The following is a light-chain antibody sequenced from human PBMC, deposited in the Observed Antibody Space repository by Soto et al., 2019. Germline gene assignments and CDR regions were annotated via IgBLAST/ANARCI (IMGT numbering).Light chain of an antibody. CDR1: QDINNF. Sequence: DIQMTQSPSSLSESVGDRVTITCQSSQDINNFLNWYQKKTGKDPKLLIYDASNLETGVPSRFSGSVSGTDFNFTISSLQTEDIATYDCQQYDNPSITGGQGTRREIK. CDR3: QQYDNPSIT. CDR2: DAS. J-gene: IGKJ5*01. V-gene: IGKV1-33*01.